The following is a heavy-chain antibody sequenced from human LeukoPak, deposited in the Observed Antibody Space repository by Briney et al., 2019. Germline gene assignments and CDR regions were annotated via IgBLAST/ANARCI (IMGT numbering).Heavy chain of an antibody. D-gene: IGHD3-22*01. J-gene: IGHJ4*02. V-gene: IGHV3-23*01. CDR2: ISGSGGST. Sequence: GGSLRLSCAASGVTFSSYGLSWVRQAPGRGLEWVSDISGSGGSTYYADSVKGRFTISRDNSKNTLYLQMNSLRAEDTAVYYCAKDPPLYYYDSSGYYYWGQGTLVTVSS. CDR1: GVTFSSYG. CDR3: AKDPPLYYYDSSGYYY.